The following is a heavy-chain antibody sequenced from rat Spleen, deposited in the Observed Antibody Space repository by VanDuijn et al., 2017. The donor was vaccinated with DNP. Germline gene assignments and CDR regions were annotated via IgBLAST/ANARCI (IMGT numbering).Heavy chain of an antibody. J-gene: IGHJ4*01. Sequence: EVQLVGSGGGFVQPGRSLKLSCAASGFTFSHYYMAWVRQAPTKGLEWVASISTGSGNTYYRDSVKGRFTISRDNAKTTLYLQMDSLRSEETATYYCARHGEVPTRYAMDAWGQGTSVTVSS. D-gene: IGHD2-1*01. V-gene: IGHV5S11*01. CDR2: ISTGSGNT. CDR3: ARHGEVPTRYAMDA. CDR1: GFTFSHYY.